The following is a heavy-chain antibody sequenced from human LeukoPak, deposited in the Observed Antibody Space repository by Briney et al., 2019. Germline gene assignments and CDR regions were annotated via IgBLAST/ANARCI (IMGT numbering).Heavy chain of an antibody. CDR3: AIADCSSTSCYGSAFDI. D-gene: IGHD2-2*01. V-gene: IGHV1-2*02. CDR1: GYTFTGYY. J-gene: IGHJ3*02. CDR2: INPNSGGT. Sequence: ASVKVSCKASGYTFTGYYMHWVRQAPGQGLEWMGWINPNSGGTNYAQKFQGRVTMTRDTSISTAYMELSRLRSDDTAVYYCAIADCSSTSCYGSAFDIWGQGTMVTVSS.